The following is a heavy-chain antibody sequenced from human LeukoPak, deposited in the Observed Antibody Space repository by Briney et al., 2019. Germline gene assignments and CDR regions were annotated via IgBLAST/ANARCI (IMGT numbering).Heavy chain of an antibody. Sequence: SETLSLTCTVSAGSISSYYWSWIRQPPGKGLEWIGYIHYSGSSAYIPSLKSRVTMSVDTSKNQFSLRLTSVTAADTALYYCARWYCSGDTCFHMDVWGKGTTVTVSS. V-gene: IGHV4-59*08. CDR3: ARWYCSGDTCFHMDV. D-gene: IGHD2-15*01. CDR2: IHYSGSS. CDR1: AGSISSYY. J-gene: IGHJ6*03.